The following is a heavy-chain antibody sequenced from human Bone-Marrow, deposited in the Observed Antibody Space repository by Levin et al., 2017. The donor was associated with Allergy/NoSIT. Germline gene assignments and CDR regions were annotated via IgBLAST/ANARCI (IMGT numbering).Heavy chain of an antibody. J-gene: IGHJ4*02. CDR2: IYYSGST. CDR1: GGSIRSGGYY. Sequence: SQTLSLTCTVSGGSIRSGGYYWSWIRQHPGKGLEWIGYIYYSGSTYYNPSLKSRVTISVDTSKNQFSLKLSSVTAADTAVYYCARSPARAYYYDSSGSYYFDYWGQGTLVTVSS. D-gene: IGHD3-22*01. CDR3: ARSPARAYYYDSSGSYYFDY. V-gene: IGHV4-31*03.